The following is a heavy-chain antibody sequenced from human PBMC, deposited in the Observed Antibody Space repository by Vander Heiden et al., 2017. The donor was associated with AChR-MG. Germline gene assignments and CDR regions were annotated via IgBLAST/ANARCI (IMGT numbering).Heavy chain of an antibody. D-gene: IGHD6-6*01. Sequence: QITLKESGPPLVKPTQTLTLTCPFSGFSLSTSGVGVGWIRQPPGKALEWLALIYWDDDKRYSPSLKSRLTITKDTSKNQVVLTMTNMDPVDTATYYCAHNVVGLVGDYWGQGTLVTVSS. V-gene: IGHV2-5*02. CDR2: IYWDDDK. CDR1: GFSLSTSGVG. J-gene: IGHJ4*02. CDR3: AHNVVGLVGDY.